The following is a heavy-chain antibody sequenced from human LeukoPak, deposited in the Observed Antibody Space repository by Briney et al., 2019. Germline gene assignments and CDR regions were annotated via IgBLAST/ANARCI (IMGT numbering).Heavy chain of an antibody. CDR2: ISAYNGNT. Sequence: GAAVKVSCKASGYPFDNFGLTWVRQAPGQGLEWMGWISAYNGNTHYAQKFRGRLTMTTDTSTTTAYLELRSLKSDDTAVYYCARDRFGGDLTGESPYWGQGTLVTVSS. J-gene: IGHJ4*02. CDR3: ARDRFGGDLTGESPY. V-gene: IGHV1-18*01. CDR1: GYPFDNFG. D-gene: IGHD2-21*02.